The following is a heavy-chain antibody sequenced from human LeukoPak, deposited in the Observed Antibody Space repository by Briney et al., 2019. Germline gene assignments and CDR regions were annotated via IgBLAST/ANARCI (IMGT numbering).Heavy chain of an antibody. CDR3: ARAAGAFDI. V-gene: IGHV1-3*01. J-gene: IGHJ3*02. Sequence: KFQGRVTITRDTSASTAYMELSSLRSEDTAVYYCARAAGAFDIWGQGTMVTVPS.